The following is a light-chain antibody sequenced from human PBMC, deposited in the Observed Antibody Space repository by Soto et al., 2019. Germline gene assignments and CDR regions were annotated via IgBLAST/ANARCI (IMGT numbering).Light chain of an antibody. V-gene: IGKV3-11*01. CDR2: DAS. CDR1: ESIGKF. CDR3: QQRSNMPPT. Sequence: EIVLTQSPGTLSLSPGERATLSCRASESIGKFLAWYRQIPGQAPRLLIYDASNRATGIPDRFSGGGSGTDFTLTISSLEPEDFALYYCQQRSNMPPTFGQGTRVEIK. J-gene: IGKJ5*01.